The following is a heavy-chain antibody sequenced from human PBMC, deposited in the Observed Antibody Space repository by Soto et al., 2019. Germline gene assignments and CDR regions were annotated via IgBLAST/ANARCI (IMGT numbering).Heavy chain of an antibody. Sequence: PGGSLRLSCAASGFTFSSYAMSWVRQAPGKGLEWASAISGSGGSTYYADSVKGRFTISRDNSKNTLYLQMNSLGAEDTAVYYCAKAKYYDSSGYYDWFDPWGQGTLVTVSS. CDR3: AKAKYYDSSGYYDWFDP. V-gene: IGHV3-23*01. J-gene: IGHJ5*02. CDR1: GFTFSSYA. CDR2: ISGSGGST. D-gene: IGHD3-22*01.